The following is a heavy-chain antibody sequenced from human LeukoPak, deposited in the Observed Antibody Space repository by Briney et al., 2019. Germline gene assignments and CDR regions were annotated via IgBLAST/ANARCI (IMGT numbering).Heavy chain of an antibody. CDR1: GFTFNNAW. CDR3: TTGCEVWGYCSSTSTDY. V-gene: IGHV3-15*01. D-gene: IGHD2-2*01. CDR2: IKSKTDSGTT. J-gene: IGHJ4*02. Sequence: GGSLRLSCAASGFTFNNAWMSWVRQAPGKGLEWVGRIKSKTDSGTTDYAAPVKGRFTISRDDSKNTLYLQMNSLKTEDTAVYYCTTGCEVWGYCSSTSTDYWGQGTLVTVSS.